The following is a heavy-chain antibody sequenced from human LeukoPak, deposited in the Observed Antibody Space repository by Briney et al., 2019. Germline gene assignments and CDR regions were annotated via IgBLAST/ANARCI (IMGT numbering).Heavy chain of an antibody. J-gene: IGHJ4*02. D-gene: IGHD6-13*01. Sequence: GGSLRLSCAASGFTFSSYAMSWVRQVPGKGLEWVSIIYSGGSAYYADSVKDRFIISKDNSKNTLYLQMNSLRAEDTAVYYCAKGSIWYKNYFDYWGQGTLVTVSS. V-gene: IGHV3-66*01. CDR1: GFTFSSYA. CDR3: AKGSIWYKNYFDY. CDR2: IYSGGSA.